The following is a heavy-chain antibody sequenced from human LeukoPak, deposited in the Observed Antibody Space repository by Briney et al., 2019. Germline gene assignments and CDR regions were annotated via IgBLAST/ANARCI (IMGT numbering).Heavy chain of an antibody. CDR2: INPKNGGT. V-gene: IGHV1-2*02. CDR1: GYTFTGCY. D-gene: IGHD5-18*01. Sequence: ASVKVSCKASGYTFTGCYIHWVRHAPGQGLEWMGWINPKNGGTDYAQRFRGRVTLTRDTSISTAYMELSSLRSDDTAVYYCARSRGYSYEDNWGQGTPVTVSS. CDR3: ARSRGYSYEDN. J-gene: IGHJ4*02.